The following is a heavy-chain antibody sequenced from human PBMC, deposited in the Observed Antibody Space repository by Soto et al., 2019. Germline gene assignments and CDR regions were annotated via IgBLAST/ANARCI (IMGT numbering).Heavy chain of an antibody. J-gene: IGHJ5*02. CDR2: IYYSGST. Sequence: QVQLQESGPGLVKPSETLSLTCTVSGGSISSYYWSWIRQPPGKGLEWIGYIYYSGSTNYNPSLKCRVTISVDTSKNQFSLKLSSVTAADTAVYYCARRHSSSWYGGWFDPWGQGTLVTVSS. D-gene: IGHD6-13*01. CDR1: GGSISSYY. CDR3: ARRHSSSWYGGWFDP. V-gene: IGHV4-59*08.